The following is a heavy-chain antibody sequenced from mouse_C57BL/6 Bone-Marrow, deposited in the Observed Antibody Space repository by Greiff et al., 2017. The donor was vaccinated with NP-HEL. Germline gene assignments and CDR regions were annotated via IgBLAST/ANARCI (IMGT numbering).Heavy chain of an antibody. CDR2: IDPENGDT. Sequence: VQLQQSGAELVRPGASVKLSCTASGFNIKDDYMHWVKQRPEQGLEWIGRIDPENGDTEYASKFQGKATITADTSSNTAYLQLSSLTSEDTAVYYCTFYYYGSSYFDDWGQGTTLTVSS. V-gene: IGHV14-4*01. J-gene: IGHJ2*01. CDR1: GFNIKDDY. CDR3: TFYYYGSSYFDD. D-gene: IGHD1-1*01.